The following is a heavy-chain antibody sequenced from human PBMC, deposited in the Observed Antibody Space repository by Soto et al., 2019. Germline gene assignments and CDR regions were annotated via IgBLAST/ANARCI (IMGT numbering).Heavy chain of an antibody. V-gene: IGHV1-69*13. CDR3: ARVGDTAMDSYYFDY. J-gene: IGHJ4*02. Sequence: SVKVSCKASGGTFISYAISWVRQAPGQGLEWMGGIIPIFGTANYAQKFQGRVTITADESTSTANMELSSLRSEDTAVYYCARVGDTAMDSYYFDYWGQGTLVTVSS. CDR2: IIPIFGTA. D-gene: IGHD5-18*01. CDR1: GGTFISYA.